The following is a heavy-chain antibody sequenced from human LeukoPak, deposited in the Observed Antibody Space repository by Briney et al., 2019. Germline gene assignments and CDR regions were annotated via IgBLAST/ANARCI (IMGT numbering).Heavy chain of an antibody. Sequence: GESLKISCKGSGYSFTSYWIGWVRQMPGKGLEWMGITYPGDSDTRYSPSFQGQVTISADKSISTAYLQWSSLKASDTAMYYCARHFRPAVLRYFDWLLGNDAFDIWGQGTMVTVSS. CDR1: GYSFTSYW. J-gene: IGHJ3*02. V-gene: IGHV5-51*01. D-gene: IGHD3-9*01. CDR2: TYPGDSDT. CDR3: ARHFRPAVLRYFDWLLGNDAFDI.